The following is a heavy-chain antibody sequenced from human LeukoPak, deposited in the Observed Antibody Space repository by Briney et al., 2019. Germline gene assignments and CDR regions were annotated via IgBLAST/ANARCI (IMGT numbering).Heavy chain of an antibody. D-gene: IGHD1-26*01. CDR1: GFTFSSYA. J-gene: IGHJ5*02. V-gene: IGHV3-23*01. Sequence: QPGGSLRLSCAASGFTFSSYAMSWVRQAPGKGLEWVSAISGSGGSTYYADSVKGRFTISRDNSKNTLYLQMNSLRAEDTAVYYCAKYVVGATPRRNWFDPWGQGTLVTVSS. CDR2: ISGSGGST. CDR3: AKYVVGATPRRNWFDP.